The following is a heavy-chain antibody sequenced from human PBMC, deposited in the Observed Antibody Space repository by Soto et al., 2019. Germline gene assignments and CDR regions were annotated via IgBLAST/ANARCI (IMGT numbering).Heavy chain of an antibody. J-gene: IGHJ6*02. Sequence: VKVSCKASGGTFSSYAISWVRQAPGQGLEWMGGIIPIFGTANYAQKFQGRVTITADESTSTAYMELSSLRSEDTAVYYCARYGITMVRGVISHYYYYGMDVWGQGTTVTVSS. CDR2: IIPIFGTA. D-gene: IGHD3-10*01. CDR1: GGTFSSYA. V-gene: IGHV1-69*13. CDR3: ARYGITMVRGVISHYYYYGMDV.